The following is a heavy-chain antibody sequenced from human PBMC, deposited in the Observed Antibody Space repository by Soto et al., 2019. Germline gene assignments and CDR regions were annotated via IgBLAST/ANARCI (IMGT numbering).Heavy chain of an antibody. V-gene: IGHV4-59*08. D-gene: IGHD3-10*01. CDR1: GGSIGSYY. J-gene: IGHJ1*01. CDR2: FYYDGTT. Sequence: QVQLQESGPRLVKPSETLSLTCTISGGSIGSYYWSWIRQPPGKGLEWIAYFYYDGTTDYSPSLKSRVTISADTSKNQFSLILTSVTAADTAVYYCARSYGSGSPNDPLFLYFHRWGQGTQVTVSS. CDR3: ARSYGSGSPNDPLFLYFHR.